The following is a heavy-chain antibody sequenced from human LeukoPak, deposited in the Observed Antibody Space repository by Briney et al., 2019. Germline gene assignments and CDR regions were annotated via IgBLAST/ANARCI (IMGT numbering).Heavy chain of an antibody. V-gene: IGHV3-48*02. Sequence: GGSLRLPCATSRFTFSSYAVSWVRQAPGKGLEWVSAISGSSSTIYYADSVKGRFTISRDNAKNSLYLQMNSLRDEDTAVYYCARNYYSPENWFDPWGQGTLVTVSS. D-gene: IGHD3-22*01. CDR3: ARNYYSPENWFDP. CDR1: RFTFSSYA. CDR2: ISGSSSTI. J-gene: IGHJ5*02.